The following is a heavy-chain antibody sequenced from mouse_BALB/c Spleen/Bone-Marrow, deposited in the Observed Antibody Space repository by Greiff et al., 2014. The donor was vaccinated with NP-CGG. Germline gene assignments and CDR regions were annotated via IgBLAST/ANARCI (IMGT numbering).Heavy chain of an antibody. V-gene: IGHV1S130*01. CDR3: ASHHRYPWYFDN. Sequence: QVQLQQSGSVLVRPGASVQLSCKASGYTFTNSWMHWAKQRPGQGLEWIGEIHPNSGNINYNEKFKGKATLTVDTSSSTAYVDLNSLTSEDSAVFYCASHHRYPWYFDNWGLGTTLTVSA. CDR2: IHPNSGNI. J-gene: IGHJ2*01. D-gene: IGHD2-14*01. CDR1: GYTFTNSW.